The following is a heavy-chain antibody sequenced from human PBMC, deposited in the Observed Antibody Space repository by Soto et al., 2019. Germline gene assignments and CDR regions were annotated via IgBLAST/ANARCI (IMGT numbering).Heavy chain of an antibody. J-gene: IGHJ4*02. Sequence: ASVKVSCTASGYTFTSYGISWVRQAPGQGLEWMGWISAYNGNTNYAQKLQGRVTMTTDTSTSTAYMELRSLRSDDTAVYYCARVNYYDSSGYYFRTWGQGTLVTVSS. CDR3: ARVNYYDSSGYYFRT. CDR2: ISAYNGNT. D-gene: IGHD3-22*01. V-gene: IGHV1-18*01. CDR1: GYTFTSYG.